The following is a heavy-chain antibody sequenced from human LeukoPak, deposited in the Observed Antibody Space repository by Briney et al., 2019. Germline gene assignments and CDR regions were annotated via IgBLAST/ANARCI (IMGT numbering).Heavy chain of an antibody. J-gene: IGHJ5*02. CDR2: IKQEGSEK. Sequence: PGGSLRLSCAASGFTFSSYWMSWVRQAPGKGLEWVANIKQEGSEKYYVDSVKGRFTISRDNAKNSLYLQMNSLRAEDTAVYYCAVVVAARWSWDWFDPWGQGTLVTVSS. D-gene: IGHD2-15*01. CDR1: GFTFSSYW. CDR3: AVVVAARWSWDWFDP. V-gene: IGHV3-7*01.